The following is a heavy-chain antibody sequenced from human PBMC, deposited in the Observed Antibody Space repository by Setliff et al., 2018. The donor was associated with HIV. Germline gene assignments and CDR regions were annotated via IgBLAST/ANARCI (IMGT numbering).Heavy chain of an antibody. J-gene: IGHJ6*02. CDR2: ISSNGGST. CDR1: GFTFSSYV. D-gene: IGHD4-17*01. CDR3: VKARVDGDYYGNWAYGMDV. Sequence: GGSLRLSCSASGFTFSSYVMHWVRQAPGKGLEYVSAISSNGGSTYYADSVKGRFTISGDNSKNTLYLQMSSLRAEDTAVYYCVKARVDGDYYGNWAYGMDVGGQGTTVTVSS. V-gene: IGHV3-64D*09.